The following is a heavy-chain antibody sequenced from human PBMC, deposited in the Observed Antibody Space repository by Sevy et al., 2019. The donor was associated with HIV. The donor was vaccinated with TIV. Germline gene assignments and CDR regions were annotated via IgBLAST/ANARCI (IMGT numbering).Heavy chain of an antibody. V-gene: IGHV4-34*01. CDR2: VNHSGST. CDR3: ARGGDGVVPSPIIGLGPWTKYWYFDL. CDR1: GGSFSGYS. J-gene: IGHJ2*01. Sequence: SETLSLTCAVSGGSFSGYSWDWIRQPPGKGLEWIGEVNHSGSTNYNPSLKIRVTISVDTSKNQFSLKLNVVTDADTAVYYCARGGDGVVPSPIIGLGPWTKYWYFDLWGRGTLVTVSS. D-gene: IGHD3-3*01.